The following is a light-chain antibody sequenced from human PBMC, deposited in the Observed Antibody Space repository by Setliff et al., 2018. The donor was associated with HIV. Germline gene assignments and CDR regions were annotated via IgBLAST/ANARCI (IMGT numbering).Light chain of an antibody. V-gene: IGLV2-14*01. CDR1: SSDVGGYNY. CDR3: SSYTSSSTYV. J-gene: IGLJ1*01. CDR2: DVS. Sequence: QSALTQPASVYGSPGQSITISCTGTSSDVGGYNYVSWYQQHPGKAPKLMIYDVSKRPSGVSNRFSGSNSGNTASLTISGLQAEDEADYYCSSYTSSSTYVFGTGTKVTVL.